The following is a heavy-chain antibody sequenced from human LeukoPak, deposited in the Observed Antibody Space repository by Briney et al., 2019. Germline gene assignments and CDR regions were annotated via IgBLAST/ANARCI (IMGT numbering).Heavy chain of an antibody. Sequence: PGGSLRLSCVASGFSFNKNNMHWVRQAPGTGLEWVASIRFDGTNEYYADSVHGRFTISRDNSKNTLFLDMHTVRNEDAAVYYCAKPPPASYVYFDSSGSGTMVIVSS. CDR1: GFSFNKNN. V-gene: IGHV3-30*02. J-gene: IGHJ4*02. D-gene: IGHD3-16*01. CDR3: AKPPPASYVYFDS. CDR2: IRFDGTNE.